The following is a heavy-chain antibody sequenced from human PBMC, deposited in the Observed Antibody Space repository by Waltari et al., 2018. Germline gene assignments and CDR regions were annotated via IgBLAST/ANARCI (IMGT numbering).Heavy chain of an antibody. CDR1: GGSFSGYY. J-gene: IGHJ6*02. CDR2: INHSGST. Sequence: QVQLQQWGAGLLKPSETLSLTCAVYGGSFSGYYWSWIRQPTGQGLGWIGEINHSGSTNYNPSLKSRVTISVDTSKNQFSLKLSSVTAADTAVYYCARSSGYCSSTSCYSRDYYGMDVWGQGTTVTVSS. V-gene: IGHV4-34*01. D-gene: IGHD2-2*02. CDR3: ARSSGYCSSTSCYSRDYYGMDV.